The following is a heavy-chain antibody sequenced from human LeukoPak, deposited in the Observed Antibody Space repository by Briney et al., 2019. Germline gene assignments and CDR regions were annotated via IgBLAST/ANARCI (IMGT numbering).Heavy chain of an antibody. J-gene: IGHJ4*02. CDR1: GYTFTRYY. Sequence: ASVKVSCKASGYTFTRYYMRWVRQAPGQGLEWMGIINPSGGYTTYAQKFQGRVTMTRDTSTSTVYMELSSLRSEDTAVYYCASPNSYGLYYFDYWGQGTLVTVSS. V-gene: IGHV1-46*01. CDR2: INPSGGYT. CDR3: ASPNSYGLYYFDY. D-gene: IGHD5-18*01.